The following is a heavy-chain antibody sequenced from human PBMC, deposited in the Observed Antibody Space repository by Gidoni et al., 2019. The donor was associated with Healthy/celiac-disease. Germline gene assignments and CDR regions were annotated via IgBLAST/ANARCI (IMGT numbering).Heavy chain of an antibody. V-gene: IGHV3-53*01. J-gene: IGHJ6*02. Sequence: EVQLVESGGGLIQPGGSLRLSCAASGFTVSSNYMSWVRQAPGKGLEWVSVSDSGGSTYYADSVKGRFTISRDNSKNTLYLQMNSLRAEDTAVYYCARDFSSTVGYYYGMDVWGQGTTVTVSS. CDR1: GFTVSSNY. CDR3: ARDFSSTVGYYYGMDV. CDR2: SDSGGST. D-gene: IGHD6-6*01.